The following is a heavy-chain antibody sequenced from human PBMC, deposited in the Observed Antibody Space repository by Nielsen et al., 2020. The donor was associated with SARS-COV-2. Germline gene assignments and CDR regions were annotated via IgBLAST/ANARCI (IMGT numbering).Heavy chain of an antibody. V-gene: IGHV3-33*01. CDR2: IWYDGSNE. J-gene: IGHJ4*02. D-gene: IGHD1-26*01. CDR3: ASLRAWDPFGY. CDR1: GFTFSSYS. Sequence: GESLKISCAASGFTFSSYSMHWVRQAPGKGLEWVAVIWYDGSNEYYGGSVKGRFTISRDNSNNTVYLQMNSLRAEDTAVYYCASLRAWDPFGYWGKGTLVTVSS.